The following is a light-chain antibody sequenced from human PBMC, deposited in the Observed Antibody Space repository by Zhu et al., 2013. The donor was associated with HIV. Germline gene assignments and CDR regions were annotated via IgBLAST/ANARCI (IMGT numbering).Light chain of an antibody. CDR3: QQYGTSPRT. CDR2: GAS. V-gene: IGKV3-20*01. Sequence: EIVLTQSPGTLSLSPGERATLSCRASQSLINSNLAWYQQKAGQSPRLLISGASKRAAGIPDRFSGSGSGTDFTLTISRLEPEDFAVYYCQQYGTSPRTFGQGTKVEIK. CDR1: QSLINSN. J-gene: IGKJ1*01.